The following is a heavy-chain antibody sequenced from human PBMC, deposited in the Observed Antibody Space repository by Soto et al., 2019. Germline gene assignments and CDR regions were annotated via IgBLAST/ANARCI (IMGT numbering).Heavy chain of an antibody. V-gene: IGHV3-23*01. CDR3: AKDRHVTIQFAY. CDR2: ISGSGGST. Sequence: EVQLLESGGGLVQPGGSLRLSCAASGFTFSSYAMSWVRQAPGKGLEWVSAISGSGGSTYYADSVKGRFTISRDNSKNPLYLQMNSLRAEDTAVYYCAKDRHVTIQFAYWGQGTLVTVSS. D-gene: IGHD3-10*01. CDR1: GFTFSSYA. J-gene: IGHJ4*02.